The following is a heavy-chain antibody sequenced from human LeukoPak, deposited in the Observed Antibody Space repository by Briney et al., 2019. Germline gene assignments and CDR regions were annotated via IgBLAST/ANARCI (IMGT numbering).Heavy chain of an antibody. CDR1: GFTFSSYG. J-gene: IGHJ6*03. CDR3: AKDQADYDFWSGYSGPFYYMDV. V-gene: IGHV3-30*02. Sequence: GGSLRLSCAASGFTFSSYGMHWVRQAPGKGLEWVAFIRYDGSNKYYADSVKGRFTISRDNSKNTLYLQMNSLRAEDTAVYYCAKDQADYDFWSGYSGPFYYMDVWGKGTTVTVSS. CDR2: IRYDGSNK. D-gene: IGHD3-3*01.